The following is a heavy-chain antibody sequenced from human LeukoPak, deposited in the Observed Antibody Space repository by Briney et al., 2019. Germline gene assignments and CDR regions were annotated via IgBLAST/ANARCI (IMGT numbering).Heavy chain of an antibody. CDR1: GFTVSSNY. V-gene: IGHV3-53*01. J-gene: IGHJ4*02. Sequence: PGGSLRLSCAASGFTVSSNYMSWVRQAPGKGLECVSVIYSGGSTYYADSVKGRFTISRDNSKNTLYLQMNSLRVEDTAVYYCARGQSCSSTSCFFDYWGQGTLVTVSS. CDR3: ARGQSCSSTSCFFDY. D-gene: IGHD2-2*01. CDR2: IYSGGST.